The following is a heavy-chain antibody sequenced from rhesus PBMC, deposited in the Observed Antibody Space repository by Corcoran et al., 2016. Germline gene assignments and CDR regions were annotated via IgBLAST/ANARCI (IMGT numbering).Heavy chain of an antibody. Sequence: EVRLVESGGGLVQPGGSLRLSCAASGFTFSDYYMSWVRTAPGKGPGWVGFIRNNVNGGAAEYAASVKGRFTISRDASKSIASLQMNSLKPEDTAVYYCARRDYWGQGVLVTVSS. CDR2: IRNNVNGGAA. CDR3: ARRDY. J-gene: IGHJ4*01. V-gene: IGHV3-116*02. CDR1: GFTFSDYY.